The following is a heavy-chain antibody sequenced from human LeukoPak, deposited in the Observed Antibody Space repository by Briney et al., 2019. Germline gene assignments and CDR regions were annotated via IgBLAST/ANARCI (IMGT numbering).Heavy chain of an antibody. J-gene: IGHJ4*02. CDR1: GYTFTSYD. V-gene: IGHV1-8*03. CDR2: MNPNSGNT. D-gene: IGHD4-17*01. Sequence: ASVKLSCKASGYTFTSYDINWVRQATGQGLEWMGWMNPNSGNTGYAQKFQGRVTITRNTAISTAYMELSSLRSEDTAVYYCARLGYGDYAHGDFDYWGQGTLVTVSS. CDR3: ARLGYGDYAHGDFDY.